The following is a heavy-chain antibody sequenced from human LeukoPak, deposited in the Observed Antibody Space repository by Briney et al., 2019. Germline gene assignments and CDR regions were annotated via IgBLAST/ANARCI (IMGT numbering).Heavy chain of an antibody. J-gene: IGHJ4*02. CDR1: GGSISSYY. Sequence: SETLSLTCTVSGGSISSYYWSWIRQPPGKGLEWIGYIYYSGSTKYNPSLNSRVTISLNTSKNQFSLKLRSVTAADTAVYYCARGFDSKSSYFDYWGQGTLVTVSS. CDR3: ARGFDSKSSYFDY. CDR2: IYYSGST. V-gene: IGHV4-59*01. D-gene: IGHD5-12*01.